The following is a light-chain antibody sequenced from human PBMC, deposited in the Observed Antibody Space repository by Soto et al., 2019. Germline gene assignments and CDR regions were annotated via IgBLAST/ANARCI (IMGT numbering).Light chain of an antibody. CDR3: QQYNNWPQT. V-gene: IGKV3D-15*01. CDR1: QSVSSN. CDR2: GAS. Sequence: EIVMTQSPATLSVSPGERATLSCRASQSVSSNLAWYQQKPGQAPRLLIYGASIRATGIPARFSGSGSGTEFTLTISSLQSEDFAVYYRQQYNNWPQTFGQGTKLEIK. J-gene: IGKJ2*01.